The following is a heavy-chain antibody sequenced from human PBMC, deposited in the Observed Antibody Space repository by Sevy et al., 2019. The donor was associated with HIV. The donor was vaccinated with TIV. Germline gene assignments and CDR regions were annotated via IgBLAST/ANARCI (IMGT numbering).Heavy chain of an antibody. D-gene: IGHD3-3*01. J-gene: IGHJ6*02. CDR1: GFTFSSYA. CDR2: IGGSGGST. V-gene: IGHV3-23*01. Sequence: GGSLRLSCVASGFTFSSYAMSWVRQAPGKGLEWVSAIGGSGGSTYYADSVKGRFTTSRDNSKNTLYLQMNSLRAEDTAVYYCAKRPDFGVVIPTGVMDVWGQGTTVTVSS. CDR3: AKRPDFGVVIPTGVMDV.